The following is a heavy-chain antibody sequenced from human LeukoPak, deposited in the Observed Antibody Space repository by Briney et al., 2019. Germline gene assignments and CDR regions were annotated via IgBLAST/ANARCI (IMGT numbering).Heavy chain of an antibody. CDR2: ISSSSSYI. D-gene: IGHD4-17*01. Sequence: ETLSLTCAVYGGSFSGYYWSWVRQPPGKGLEWVSSISSSSSYIYYADSVKGRFTISRDNAKNSLYLQMNSLRAEDTAVYYCARGGTNDYGDYVGYWGQGTLVTVSS. J-gene: IGHJ4*02. CDR1: GGSFSGYY. CDR3: ARGGTNDYGDYVGY. V-gene: IGHV3-21*01.